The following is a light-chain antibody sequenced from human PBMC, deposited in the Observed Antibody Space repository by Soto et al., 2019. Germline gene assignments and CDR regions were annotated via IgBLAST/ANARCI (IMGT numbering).Light chain of an antibody. V-gene: IGKV1-27*01. CDR1: QGISNY. CDR3: QHYNNAPYT. Sequence: DIQMTQSPSSLSASVGDRVTITCRASQGISNYLAWYQQKPGKVPKLLIYSASTLQSGVPSRFSGSGSGTDFTLTNSSLEPEEVATYYCQHYNNAPYTLGQGTKLEIK. CDR2: SAS. J-gene: IGKJ2*01.